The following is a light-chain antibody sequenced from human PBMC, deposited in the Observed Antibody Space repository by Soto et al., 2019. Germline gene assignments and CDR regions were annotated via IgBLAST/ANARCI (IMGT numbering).Light chain of an antibody. CDR1: QSINNY. V-gene: IGKV3-11*01. CDR3: QQRSDWLT. J-gene: IGKJ4*01. Sequence: EIVLTQSPATLSLSPGERATLSCRASQSINNYLAWYQQKPGQAPRLLIYDATIRATGVPGRFSGSGSGTDFTLTISNVEPEDLAIYYCQQRSDWLTFGGGTKVEI. CDR2: DAT.